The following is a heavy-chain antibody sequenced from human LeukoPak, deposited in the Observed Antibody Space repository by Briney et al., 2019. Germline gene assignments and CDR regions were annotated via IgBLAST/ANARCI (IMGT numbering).Heavy chain of an antibody. D-gene: IGHD2-15*01. CDR1: GFTFDDYA. CDR2: ISWDGGST. V-gene: IGHV3-43D*04. J-gene: IGHJ6*03. CDR3: AKVRGYCSGGSCYSGFGYMDV. Sequence: GGSLRLSSAAPGFTFDDYAIHWVRQAPEKGLEWVSLISWDGGSTYYADSVKSRFTISRDNSKNSLYLQMSSLRAEDTALYYCAKVRGYCSGGSCYSGFGYMDVWGKGTTVTVSS.